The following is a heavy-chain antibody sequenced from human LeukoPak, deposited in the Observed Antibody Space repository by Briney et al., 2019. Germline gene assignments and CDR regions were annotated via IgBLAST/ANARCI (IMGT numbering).Heavy chain of an antibody. CDR3: ARDGDGYNLD. CDR1: GYTFTGYY. D-gene: IGHD5-24*01. V-gene: IGHV1-2*02. CDR2: INSNNGDT. Sequence: ASVKVSCKASGYTFTGYYLHWVRQAPGQGLEWVGGINSNNGDTHYAQNFQGRVTMTRDTSISTAYMELSRLGSDDTAVYYCARDGDGYNLDWGQGTLVTVSS. J-gene: IGHJ4*02.